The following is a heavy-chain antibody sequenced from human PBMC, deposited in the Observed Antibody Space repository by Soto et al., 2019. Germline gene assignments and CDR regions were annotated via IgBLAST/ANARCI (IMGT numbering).Heavy chain of an antibody. CDR3: AKDYGPRYYGMDV. CDR2: INPSGGST. J-gene: IGHJ6*02. V-gene: IGHV1-46*01. CDR1: GYTFTSYY. Sequence: QVQLVQSGAEVKKPGASVKVCGKASGYTFTSYYMHWVRQAPGQGLEWMGIINPSGGSTSYAQKFQGRVTMTRDTSTSTVYMELSSLRSEDTAVYYCAKDYGPRYYGMDVWGQGTTVTVSS. D-gene: IGHD4-17*01.